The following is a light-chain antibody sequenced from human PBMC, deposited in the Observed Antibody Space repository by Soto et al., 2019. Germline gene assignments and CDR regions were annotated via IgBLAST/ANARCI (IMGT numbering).Light chain of an antibody. Sequence: EIVLTQSPATLSLSPGERATLSCGASQSVSSYLAWYQQKPGQAPRLLIYGASSRATGIPDRFSGSGSGTDFTLTISRLEPEDFAVYYCQQYGSSPSMYTFGQGTKV. V-gene: IGKV3-20*01. CDR2: GAS. CDR1: QSVSSY. CDR3: QQYGSSPSMYT. J-gene: IGKJ2*01.